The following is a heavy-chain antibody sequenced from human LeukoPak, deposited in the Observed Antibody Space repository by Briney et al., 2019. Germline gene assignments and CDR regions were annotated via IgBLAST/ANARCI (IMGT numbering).Heavy chain of an antibody. CDR3: ARDHCTSSGCYEYYYYGVDV. Sequence: ASVKVSCKASGYTFTDYYIQWVRTAPGQGLAWMGWINSNSGGTNSAQKFQGRVTMTRDTSVSTAYMELSRLRSDDTAVYYCARDHCTSSGCYEYYYYGVDVWGQGTTVTVSS. J-gene: IGHJ6*02. V-gene: IGHV1-2*02. CDR2: INSNSGGT. CDR1: GYTFTDYY. D-gene: IGHD2-2*01.